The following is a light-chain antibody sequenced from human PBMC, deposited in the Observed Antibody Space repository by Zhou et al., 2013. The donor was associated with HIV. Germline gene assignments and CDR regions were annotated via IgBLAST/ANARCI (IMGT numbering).Light chain of an antibody. CDR3: QHYSNWPLT. J-gene: IGKJ4*01. CDR1: QSVSSN. Sequence: EIVMTQSPATLSFSPGERAALSCRASQSVSSNLAWYQQQPGQAPRLLMYGASTRATGIPARFSGSGAGTEFTLTISSLQSEDFAVYYCQHYSNWPLTFGGGTKVEIK. CDR2: GAS. V-gene: IGKV3D-15*01.